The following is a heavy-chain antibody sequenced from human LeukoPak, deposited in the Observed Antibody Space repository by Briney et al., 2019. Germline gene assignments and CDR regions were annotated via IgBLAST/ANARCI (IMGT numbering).Heavy chain of an antibody. CDR3: TRGPYSGSYGGDY. Sequence: GGSLRLSCTTSGFTFGDYAMSWFRQAPGKGLGWVGFIRSKAYGGTTEYAASVKGRFTISRDDSKSIAYLQMNSLKTEDTAVYYCTRGPYSGSYGGDYWGQGTLVTVSS. J-gene: IGHJ4*02. V-gene: IGHV3-49*03. CDR2: IRSKAYGGTT. D-gene: IGHD1-26*01. CDR1: GFTFGDYA.